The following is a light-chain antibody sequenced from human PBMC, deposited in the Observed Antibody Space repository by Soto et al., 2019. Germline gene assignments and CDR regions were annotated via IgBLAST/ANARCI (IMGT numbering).Light chain of an antibody. CDR1: QSLLHSNGYNY. Sequence: DIVMTQSPLSLPVTPGEPASISCRSSQSLLHSNGYNYLDWYLQNPGQSPQLLIYLGSNRASGVPDRFSGSGSGTDFTLNISRVEAEDVEVYYCMQDLQTPFTFGPGTKVDIK. J-gene: IGKJ3*01. CDR2: LGS. V-gene: IGKV2-28*01. CDR3: MQDLQTPFT.